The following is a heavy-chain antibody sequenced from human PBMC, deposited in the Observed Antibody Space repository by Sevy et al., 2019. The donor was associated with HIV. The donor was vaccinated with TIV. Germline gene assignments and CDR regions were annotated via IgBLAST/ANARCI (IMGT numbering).Heavy chain of an antibody. D-gene: IGHD2-2*01. J-gene: IGHJ4*02. V-gene: IGHV1-2*02. CDR1: GYTFTDYS. CDR3: ARGSTY. Sequence: ASVKVYCQASGYTFTDYSLYWVRQAPGQGLEWMGWINPKSGDTGYAQKFLGRVTMTRDTSITTAYLDLTRLRSDDTAIYYCARGSTYWGQGTQVTVSS. CDR2: INPKSGDT.